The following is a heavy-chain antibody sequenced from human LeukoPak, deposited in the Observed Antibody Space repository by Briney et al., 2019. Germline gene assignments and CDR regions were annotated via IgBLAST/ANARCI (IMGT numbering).Heavy chain of an antibody. J-gene: IGHJ4*02. Sequence: PGGSLRLSCAASGFTFSSYGMHWVRQAPGKGLEWVAVISYDGSNKYYADSVKGRFTISRDNSKNTLYLQMNSLRAEDTAVYYCARDRLSGSYDYWGQGTLVTVSS. CDR3: ARDRLSGSYDY. CDR1: GFTFSSYG. V-gene: IGHV3-30*03. CDR2: ISYDGSNK. D-gene: IGHD1-26*01.